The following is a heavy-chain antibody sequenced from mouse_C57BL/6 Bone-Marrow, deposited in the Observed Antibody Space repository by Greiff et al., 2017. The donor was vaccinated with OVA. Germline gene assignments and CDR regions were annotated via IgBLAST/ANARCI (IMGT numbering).Heavy chain of an antibody. CDR2: IDPSDSYT. J-gene: IGHJ3*01. CDR3: AILTGTEAWFAY. D-gene: IGHD4-1*01. Sequence: VQLQQPGAELVMPGASVKLSCKASGYTFTSYWMHWVKQRPGQGLEWIGEIDPSDSYTNYNQKFKGKSTLTVDKSSSTAYVQLSSLTSEDSAVYYCAILTGTEAWFAYWGQGTLVTVSA. V-gene: IGHV1-69*01. CDR1: GYTFTSYW.